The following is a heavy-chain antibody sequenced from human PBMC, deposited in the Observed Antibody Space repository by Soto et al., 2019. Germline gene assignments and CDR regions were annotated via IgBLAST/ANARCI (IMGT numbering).Heavy chain of an antibody. CDR1: GFTFSNYG. CDR2: ISYDGSEK. V-gene: IGHV3-30*18. D-gene: IGHD4-17*01. CDR3: AKDHLTTAVTTVGY. Sequence: QVQLVESGGGVVQPGRSLRLSCAASGFTFSNYGMHWVRQAPGKGLEWVAVISYDGSEKYYADSVKGRFTISRDNSKNTLYLQMYSLGAEDTAVYYCAKDHLTTAVTTVGYWGQGTLVTVSS. J-gene: IGHJ4*02.